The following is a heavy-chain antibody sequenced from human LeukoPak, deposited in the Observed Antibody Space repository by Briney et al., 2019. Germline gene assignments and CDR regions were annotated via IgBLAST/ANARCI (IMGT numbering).Heavy chain of an antibody. CDR1: GFTFSSYG. CDR2: IRYDGSNK. D-gene: IGHD6-6*01. CDR3: ARDSYSSSSFYFDY. Sequence: PGGSLRLSCAASGFTFSSYGIHWVRQAPGKGLEWVAFIRYDGSNKYYADSVKGRFTISRDNSKNTLYLQMNSLRAEDTAVYYCARDSYSSSSFYFDYWGQGTLVTVSS. J-gene: IGHJ4*02. V-gene: IGHV3-30*02.